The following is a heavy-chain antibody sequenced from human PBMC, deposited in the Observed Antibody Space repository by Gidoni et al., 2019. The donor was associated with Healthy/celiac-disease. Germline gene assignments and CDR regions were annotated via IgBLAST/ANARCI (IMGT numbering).Heavy chain of an antibody. V-gene: IGHV3-33*01. CDR2: IWYDGSNK. CDR3: ARAPSPSFDYGDEGPDY. J-gene: IGHJ4*02. D-gene: IGHD4-17*01. Sequence: QVQLVESGGGVVQPGRSLRLSCAASGFTFSSYGMHWVRQAPGKGLEWVAVIWYDGSNKYYADSVKGRFTISRDNSKNTLYLQMNSLRAEDTAVYYCARAPSPSFDYGDEGPDYWGQGTLVTVSS. CDR1: GFTFSSYG.